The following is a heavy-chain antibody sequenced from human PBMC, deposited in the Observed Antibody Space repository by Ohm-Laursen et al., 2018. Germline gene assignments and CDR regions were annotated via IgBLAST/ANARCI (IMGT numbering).Heavy chain of an antibody. D-gene: IGHD6-19*01. V-gene: IGHV3-66*01. CDR3: ARGWRDYYYGIDV. Sequence: LSLTCAASGFSVSSNYMSWVRQAPGKGLEWVSITYTGGYTYYADSVKGRFTISRDVSKNTLDLQMDSLRVEDTAVYYCARGWRDYYYGIDVWGQGTTVTVSS. J-gene: IGHJ6*02. CDR1: GFSVSSNY. CDR2: TYTGGYT.